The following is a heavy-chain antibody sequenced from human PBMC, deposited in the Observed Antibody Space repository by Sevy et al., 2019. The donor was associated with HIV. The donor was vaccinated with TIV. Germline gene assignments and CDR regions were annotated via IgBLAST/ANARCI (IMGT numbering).Heavy chain of an antibody. CDR2: INSKTGAT. CDR3: ARAPSGYSSSWYDY. J-gene: IGHJ4*02. D-gene: IGHD6-13*01. CDR1: GYTFSGYY. V-gene: IGHV1-2*04. Sequence: ASVKVSCKASGYTFSGYYMHWVRQAPGQGLEWMGWINSKTGATKYAQKFQAWVTMTRDTSISTVYMEVGRLRLDDTAVYYCARAPSGYSSSWYDYWGQGTLVTVSS.